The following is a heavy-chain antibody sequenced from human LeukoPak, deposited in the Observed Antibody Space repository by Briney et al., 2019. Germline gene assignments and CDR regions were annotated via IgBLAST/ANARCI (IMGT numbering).Heavy chain of an antibody. Sequence: TGGSLRLSCAASGFTFSSYAMSWVRHAPGKGLQWVSGILDSGYSTYYANSVKGRFTISRDNSNNTLYLQMNSLRAEDTAVYYCATDRDTRWQNRFDSWGQGTLVTVSS. V-gene: IGHV3-23*01. CDR3: ATDRDTRWQNRFDS. CDR2: ILDSGYST. J-gene: IGHJ4*02. CDR1: GFTFSSYA. D-gene: IGHD1-14*01.